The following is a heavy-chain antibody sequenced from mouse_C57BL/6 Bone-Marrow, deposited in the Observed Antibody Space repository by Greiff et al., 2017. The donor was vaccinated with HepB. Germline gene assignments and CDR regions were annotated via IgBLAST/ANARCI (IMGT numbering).Heavy chain of an antibody. CDR1: GYTFTSYW. V-gene: IGHV1-69*01. CDR3: ARLDLDYYAMDY. Sequence: QVHVKQPGAELVMPGASVKLSCKASGYTFTSYWMHWVKQRPGQGLEWIGEIDPSDSYTNYNQKFKGKSTLTVDKSSSTAYMQLSSLTSEDSAVYYCARLDLDYYAMDYWGQGTSVTVSS. CDR2: IDPSDSYT. J-gene: IGHJ4*01.